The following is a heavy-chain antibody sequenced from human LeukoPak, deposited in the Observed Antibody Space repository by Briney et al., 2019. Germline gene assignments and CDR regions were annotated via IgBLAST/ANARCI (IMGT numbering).Heavy chain of an antibody. Sequence: ASVKVSCKASGYTFTTYYMHWVRQAPGQGLEWMGIINPSGGSATYAQKFQGRVTMTRDTSTTTVYMELSSLRSEDTAVYYCAREQKPQYSSSWYSYFQHWGQGTLVTVSS. CDR2: INPSGGSA. D-gene: IGHD6-13*01. J-gene: IGHJ1*01. CDR3: AREQKPQYSSSWYSYFQH. CDR1: GYTFTTYY. V-gene: IGHV1-46*01.